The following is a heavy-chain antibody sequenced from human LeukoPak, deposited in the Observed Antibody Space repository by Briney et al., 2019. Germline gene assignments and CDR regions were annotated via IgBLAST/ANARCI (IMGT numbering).Heavy chain of an antibody. CDR1: GYTYTSYA. CDR3: AVGTTGSTVHFDY. Sequence: ASVNVSCKATGYTYTSYALHWVRQAPGQSLEWMGWINTGNGKTKSSQKFQGRVTVTRDTSASTGYMEVSGLRSEDTAVYYCAVGTTGSTVHFDYWGQGTLVTVSS. J-gene: IGHJ4*02. D-gene: IGHD4-17*01. V-gene: IGHV1-3*04. CDR2: INTGNGKT.